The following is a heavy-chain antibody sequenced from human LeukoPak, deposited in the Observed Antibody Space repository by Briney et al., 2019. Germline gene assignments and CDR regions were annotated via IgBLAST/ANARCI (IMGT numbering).Heavy chain of an antibody. CDR1: GFTFSDYY. CDR2: ISSSSYT. V-gene: IGHV3-11*05. D-gene: IGHD6-19*01. CDR3: ARDVTPRGYSSGWYHAFDI. Sequence: GGSLRLSCAASGFTFSDYYMSWIRQAPGKGLEWVSYISSSSYTNYADSVKGRFTISRDNAKNSLYLQMNSLRAEDTAVYYCARDVTPRGYSSGWYHAFDIWGQGTMVTVSS. J-gene: IGHJ3*02.